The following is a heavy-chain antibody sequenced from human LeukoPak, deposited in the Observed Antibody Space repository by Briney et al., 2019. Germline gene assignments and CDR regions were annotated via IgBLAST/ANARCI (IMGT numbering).Heavy chain of an antibody. V-gene: IGHV1-18*04. CDR1: GYTFTTYD. J-gene: IGHJ4*02. D-gene: IGHD6-19*01. CDR2: ISVYNGNT. Sequence: ASVKVSFKASGYTFTTYDISWVRQAPGQGLEWMGGISVYNGNTNYEQNVQGRVTMTTETSTSTAYMELRSLRSDDTAIYYCARRTSSGWYDYWGQGTLVTVSS. CDR3: ARRTSSGWYDY.